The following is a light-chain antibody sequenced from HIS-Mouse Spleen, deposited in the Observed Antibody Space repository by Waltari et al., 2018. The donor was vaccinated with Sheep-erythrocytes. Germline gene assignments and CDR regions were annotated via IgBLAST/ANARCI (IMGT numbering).Light chain of an antibody. Sequence: EIVLTQSPATLSLSPGERATLSCRASQSVSSYLAWYQQKTGQAPRLLIDDSSNRATGIPARFSGSGSGTDFTLTISSLEPEDFAVYYCQQRSNWYTFGQGTKLEIK. CDR2: DSS. V-gene: IGKV3-11*01. J-gene: IGKJ2*01. CDR3: QQRSNWYT. CDR1: QSVSSY.